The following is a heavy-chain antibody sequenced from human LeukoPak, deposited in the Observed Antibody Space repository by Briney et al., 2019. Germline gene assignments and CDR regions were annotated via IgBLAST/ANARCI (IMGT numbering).Heavy chain of an antibody. CDR2: IYYSGNT. CDR3: ARGVLGGSGWYDVPFDY. J-gene: IGHJ4*02. CDR1: GGSINNYY. V-gene: IGHV4-59*01. Sequence: SETLSLTCGVSGGSINNYYWSWIRQSPGKGLEWIGFIYYSGNTNYNPSLKSRVTMSVDTSKNHFSLKLSSVTAADTAVYYCARGVLGGSGWYDVPFDYWGQGTLVTVSS. D-gene: IGHD6-19*01.